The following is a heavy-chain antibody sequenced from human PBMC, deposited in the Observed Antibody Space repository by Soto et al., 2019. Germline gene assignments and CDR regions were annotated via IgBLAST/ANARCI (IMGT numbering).Heavy chain of an antibody. CDR2: ISGSGGST. CDR1: GFTFSSYA. J-gene: IGHJ4*02. V-gene: IGHV3-23*01. CDR3: GMDEYGGWKFDY. D-gene: IGHD6-19*01. Sequence: GGSLRLSCAASGFTFSSYAMSWVRQAPGKGLEWVSAISGSGGSTYYADSVKGRFTISRDNSKNTLYLQMDSLRAEDTAVYYCGMDEYGGWKFDYWGQGTLVTVSS.